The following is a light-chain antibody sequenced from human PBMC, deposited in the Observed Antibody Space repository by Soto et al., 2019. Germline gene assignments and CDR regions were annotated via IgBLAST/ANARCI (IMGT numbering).Light chain of an antibody. V-gene: IGLV2-14*01. CDR2: EVT. J-gene: IGLJ1*01. Sequence: QSVLTQPSSVSWSPGLPTTISCTGTSSDNCGSNSDSWYQHPPGRAPRLIIYEVTDRPSGVSNRFSASKSGNTASLTISGLQAEDEADYYCTSYTPIVTLGSVFGTG. CDR1: SSDNCGSNS. CDR3: TSYTPIVTLGSV.